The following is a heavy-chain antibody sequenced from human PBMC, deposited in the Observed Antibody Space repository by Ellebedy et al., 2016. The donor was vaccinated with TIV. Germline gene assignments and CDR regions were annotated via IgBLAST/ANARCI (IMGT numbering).Heavy chain of an antibody. D-gene: IGHD4-17*01. CDR3: ATDGSYGDFRSPAHAFEH. CDR2: INQDGRER. CDR1: GFSFRSYW. Sequence: GEPLKISCAASGFSFRSYWMSWVRQAPGKGLEWVANINQDGRERYYVDSVKGRFTISRDNAKNSLYLQMNSLRAEDTAVYYCATDGSYGDFRSPAHAFEHWGQGTMVSVSS. V-gene: IGHV3-7*01. J-gene: IGHJ3*01.